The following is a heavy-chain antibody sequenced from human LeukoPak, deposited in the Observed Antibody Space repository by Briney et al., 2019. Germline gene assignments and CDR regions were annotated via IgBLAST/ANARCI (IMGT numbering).Heavy chain of an antibody. V-gene: IGHV1-69*01. CDR3: ASDPLRIVGATNYFDY. Sequence: SVKVSCQASGGTFSSYAISWVRQAPGQGLEWLGGIIPIFGTANYAQKFQGRVTITADESTSTAYMELSSLRSEDTAVYYCASDPLRIVGATNYFDYWGQGTLVTVSS. CDR1: GGTFSSYA. J-gene: IGHJ4*02. CDR2: IIPIFGTA. D-gene: IGHD1-26*01.